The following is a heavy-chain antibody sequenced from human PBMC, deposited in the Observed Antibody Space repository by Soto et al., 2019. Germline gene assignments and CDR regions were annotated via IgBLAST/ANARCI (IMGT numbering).Heavy chain of an antibody. Sequence: GSLRLSCAGSGFAFSIYAMHWVRQAPGKGLEWVAVMSHDGSNRYYADAVKGRFTISRDNSKNTVYLEMNSPRAEDTAVYFCARSSGVPAPDFDYWGQGTLVTVSS. V-gene: IGHV3-30-3*01. CDR1: GFAFSIYA. D-gene: IGHD3-10*01. J-gene: IGHJ4*02. CDR2: MSHDGSNR. CDR3: ARSSGVPAPDFDY.